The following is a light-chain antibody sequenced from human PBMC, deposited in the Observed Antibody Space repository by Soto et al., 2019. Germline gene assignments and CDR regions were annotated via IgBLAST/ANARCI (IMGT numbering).Light chain of an antibody. V-gene: IGLV2-14*01. CDR3: CSYTGASTYV. CDR1: SGYVGGYNY. CDR2: AVT. J-gene: IGLJ1*01. Sequence: QSALTQPASVSGSPGQSVTISCAGTSGYVGGYNYASWYQQHPGKAPQLMIHAVTNRHSGFSYRLSGSKSGNTASLTISRLQAEVEADYYCCSYTGASTYVFGTGTKLTVL.